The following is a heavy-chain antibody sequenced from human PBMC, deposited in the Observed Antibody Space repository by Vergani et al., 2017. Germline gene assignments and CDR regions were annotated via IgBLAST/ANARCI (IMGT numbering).Heavy chain of an antibody. V-gene: IGHV4-4*07. Sequence: QVQLQESGPGLVKPSETLSLTCTVSGGSISSYYWSWIRQSAGKGLEWIGRIYTSGSTNYNPSLTSRVTMSVDTSKNQFSLKLSSVTAADTAVYYCARVKRPGIAVAGTSYYYYYMDVWGKGTTVTVSS. CDR3: ARVKRPGIAVAGTSYYYYYMDV. CDR1: GGSISSYY. D-gene: IGHD6-19*01. CDR2: IYTSGST. J-gene: IGHJ6*03.